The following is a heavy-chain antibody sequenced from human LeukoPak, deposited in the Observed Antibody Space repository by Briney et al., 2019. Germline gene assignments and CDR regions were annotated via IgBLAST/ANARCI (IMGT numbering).Heavy chain of an antibody. V-gene: IGHV3-7*01. CDR1: GFTFSHYY. D-gene: IGHD3-22*01. CDR3: ARDRYYYDSSGYYIYFDY. CDR2: INQDGSER. J-gene: IGHJ4*02. Sequence: GGSLRLSCAVSGFTFSHYYMSWVRQAPGKGLEWVANINQDGSERYYVDSVKGRFTISRDNAKNSLYLQMNSLRAEDTAVYYCARDRYYYDSSGYYIYFDYWGQGTLVTVSS.